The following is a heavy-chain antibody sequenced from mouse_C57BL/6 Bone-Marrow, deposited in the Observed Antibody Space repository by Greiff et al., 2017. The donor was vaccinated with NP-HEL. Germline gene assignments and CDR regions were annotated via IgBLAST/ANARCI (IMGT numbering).Heavy chain of an antibody. CDR3: ARGRGYYFDY. CDR1: GYTFTSYW. CDR2: IYPSDSET. V-gene: IGHV1-61*01. Sequence: LQQPGAELVRPGSSVKLSCKASGYTFTSYWMDWVKQRPGQGLEWIGNIYPSDSETHYNQKFKDKATLTVDKSSSTAYMQLSSLTSEDSAVYYCARGRGYYFDYWGQGTTLTVSS. J-gene: IGHJ2*01.